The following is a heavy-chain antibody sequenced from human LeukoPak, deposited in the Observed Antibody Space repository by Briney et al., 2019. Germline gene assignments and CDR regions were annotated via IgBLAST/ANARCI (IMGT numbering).Heavy chain of an antibody. J-gene: IGHJ4*02. Sequence: GGSLRLSCAASGFTFSSYWVSWVRQAPGKGLEWVANIKQDGSEKYYVDSVKGRFTISRDNAKNSLYLQMNSLRAEDTAVYYCARGRRYCTNGVCYSDYWGQGTLVTVSS. V-gene: IGHV3-7*01. D-gene: IGHD2-8*01. CDR3: ARGRRYCTNGVCYSDY. CDR2: IKQDGSEK. CDR1: GFTFSSYW.